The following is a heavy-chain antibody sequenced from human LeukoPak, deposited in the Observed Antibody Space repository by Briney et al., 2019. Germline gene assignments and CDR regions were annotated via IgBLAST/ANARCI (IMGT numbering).Heavy chain of an antibody. Sequence: GSLELSCAASGFTFSYYYIDWVRQAPGKGLGWVGHSRNKAKSYTTDYAASVKGRFTISRDDSKNSAYLQMNSLKTEDSAVYFCAVPPTETNYFDYWGQGTLVTVSS. V-gene: IGHV3-72*01. D-gene: IGHD4-17*01. CDR1: GFTFSYYY. CDR2: SRNKAKSYTT. J-gene: IGHJ4*02. CDR3: AVPPTETNYFDY.